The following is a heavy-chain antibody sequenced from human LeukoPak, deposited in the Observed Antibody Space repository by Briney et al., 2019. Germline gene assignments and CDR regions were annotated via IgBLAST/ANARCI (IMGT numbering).Heavy chain of an antibody. J-gene: IGHJ3*02. CDR2: IYTSGST. CDR3: ARATYDFWSGYYYAFDI. D-gene: IGHD3-3*01. Sequence: SSETLSLTCTVSGGSISSYYWSWIRQPAGKGLEWIGRIYTSGSTNYNPSLKSRVTMSVDTSKNQFSLKLSSVTAADTAVYYCARATYDFWSGYYYAFDIWGQGTMVTVSS. V-gene: IGHV4-4*07. CDR1: GGSISSYY.